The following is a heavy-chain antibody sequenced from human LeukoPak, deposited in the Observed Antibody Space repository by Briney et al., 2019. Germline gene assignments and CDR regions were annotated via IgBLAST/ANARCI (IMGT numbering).Heavy chain of an antibody. V-gene: IGHV3-48*01. CDR2: ISSSSITI. J-gene: IGHJ5*02. Sequence: PGGSLRLSCAASGFTFSSYSMNWVRQAPGKGLEWISYISSSSITIYYADSVKGRFTISRDNSKNTLCLQMNSLRTEDTAVYYCAKTAGYSNTWYVQWGQGTLVTVSS. CDR3: AKTAGYSNTWYVQ. CDR1: GFTFSSYS. D-gene: IGHD6-13*01.